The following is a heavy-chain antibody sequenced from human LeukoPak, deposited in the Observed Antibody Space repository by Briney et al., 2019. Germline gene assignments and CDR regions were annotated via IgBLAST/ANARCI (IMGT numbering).Heavy chain of an antibody. V-gene: IGHV3-21*01. D-gene: IGHD2-21*01. CDR1: GFTFSSYA. CDR3: ARDYSPGPLDY. Sequence: GGSLRLSCAASGFTFSSYAMSWVRQAPGKGLEWVSTISGSGGNIHHADSVKGRFTISRDNAKNSLYLQMNSLRAENTAVYYCARDYSPGPLDYWGQGTLVTVSS. CDR2: ISGSGGNI. J-gene: IGHJ4*02.